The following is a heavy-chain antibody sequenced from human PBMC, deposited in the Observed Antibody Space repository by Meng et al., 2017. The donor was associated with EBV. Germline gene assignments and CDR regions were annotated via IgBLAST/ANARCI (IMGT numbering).Heavy chain of an antibody. CDR2: IYDGGTT. D-gene: IGHD3-10*01. CDR3: AKSRSSTPGVVDY. Sequence: QVQPQQSGPGLVEPSETAPLTCTVSGASVSGGTYHWSWIRQHPGKELEWIGYIYDGGTTIYNPSLKSRVTILVDASKTQFSLKLSSVTTADTAVYYCAKSRSSTPGVVDYWGQGTLVTVSS. CDR1: GASVSGGTYH. J-gene: IGHJ4*02. V-gene: IGHV4-61*01.